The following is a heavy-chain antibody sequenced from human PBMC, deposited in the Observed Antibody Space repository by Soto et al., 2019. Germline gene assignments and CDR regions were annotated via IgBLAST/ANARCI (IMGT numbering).Heavy chain of an antibody. D-gene: IGHD3-3*01. CDR3: AKDKFQHYDFWSGYLGRRRYYYYGMDV. CDR2: ISYDGSNK. V-gene: IGHV3-30*18. CDR1: GFTFSSYG. Sequence: GGSLRLSCAASGFTFSSYGMHWVRQAPGKGLEWVAVISYDGSNKYYADSVKGRFTISRDNSKNTLYLQMNSLRAEDTAVYYCAKDKFQHYDFWSGYLGRRRYYYYGMDVWGQGTTVTVSS. J-gene: IGHJ6*02.